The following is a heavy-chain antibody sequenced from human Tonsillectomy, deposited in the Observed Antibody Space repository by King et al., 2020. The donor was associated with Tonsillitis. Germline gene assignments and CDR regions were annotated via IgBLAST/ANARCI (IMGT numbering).Heavy chain of an antibody. Sequence: VQLVESGGGLVQPGGSLRLSCAASGFAFSYYWMTWVRQAPGKGLECVANIKQDGSEKYYVDSVKGRFTISRDNAKNSLYRQMNSLRAEDTAVYYCARHRTRDYYYYGMDVWGQGTTVTVSS. CDR3: ARHRTRDYYYYGMDV. V-gene: IGHV3-7*01. CDR2: IKQDGSEK. D-gene: IGHD1-14*01. CDR1: GFAFSYYW. J-gene: IGHJ6*02.